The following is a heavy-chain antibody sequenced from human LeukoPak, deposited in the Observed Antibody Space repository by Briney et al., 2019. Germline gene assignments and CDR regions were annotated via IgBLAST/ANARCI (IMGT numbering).Heavy chain of an antibody. CDR1: GYSFTSYW. CDR3: ARGWAGSTAMVYDAFDI. Sequence: GEPLKISCKGSGYSFTSYWIGWVRQMPGKGLEWMGIIYPGDSDTRYSPSFQGQVTISADKSISTAYLQWSSLKASDTAMYYCARGWAGSTAMVYDAFDIWGQGTMVTVSS. J-gene: IGHJ3*02. V-gene: IGHV5-51*01. D-gene: IGHD5-18*01. CDR2: IYPGDSDT.